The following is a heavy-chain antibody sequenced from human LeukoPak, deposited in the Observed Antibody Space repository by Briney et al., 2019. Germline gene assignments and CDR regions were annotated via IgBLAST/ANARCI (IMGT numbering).Heavy chain of an antibody. J-gene: IGHJ4*02. CDR3: ARDHLLGSSWYPDY. V-gene: IGHV4-4*07. CDR2: IYTSGST. Sequence: SETLSLTCIVSGGSISSYYWSWIRQPAGKGLEWIGRIYTSGSTNYNPSLKSRVTMSVDTSKNQFSLKLNSVTAADTAVYYCARDHLLGSSWYPDYWGQGTLVTVSS. D-gene: IGHD6-13*01. CDR1: GGSISSYY.